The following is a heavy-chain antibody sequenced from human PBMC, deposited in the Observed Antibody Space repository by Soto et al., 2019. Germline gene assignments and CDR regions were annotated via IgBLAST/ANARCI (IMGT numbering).Heavy chain of an antibody. Sequence: QVQLVQSGAEVKKPGSSVTFSCKASGGNFSSLDISWVRQAPGQGRELKGGLVPDCGTANDAQKFQDRVTITADKPTSISYMELSSRRSEDTGVYYCARSTGVFDDLSQGTLDSVAS. CDR1: GGNFSSLD. J-gene: IGHJ4*02. D-gene: IGHD2-2*01. CDR2: LVPDCGTA. CDR3: ARSTGVFDD. V-gene: IGHV1-69*06.